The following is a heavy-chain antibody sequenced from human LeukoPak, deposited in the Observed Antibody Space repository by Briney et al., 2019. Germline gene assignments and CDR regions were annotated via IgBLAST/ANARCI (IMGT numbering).Heavy chain of an antibody. Sequence: SETLSLTCTVSGGSISSYYWGWIRQPPGKGLEWIGYIYYSGSTNYNPSLKSRVTISVDTSKNQFSLKLSSVTAADTAVYYCARGVDHDFWSGYYSHFDYWGQGTLVTVSS. CDR1: GGSISSYY. CDR2: IYYSGST. CDR3: ARGVDHDFWSGYYSHFDY. D-gene: IGHD3-3*01. V-gene: IGHV4-59*01. J-gene: IGHJ4*02.